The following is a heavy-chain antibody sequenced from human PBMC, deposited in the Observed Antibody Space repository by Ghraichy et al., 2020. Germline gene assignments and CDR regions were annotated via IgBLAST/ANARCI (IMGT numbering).Heavy chain of an antibody. V-gene: IGHV4-59*08. Sequence: SETLSLTCTVSGGSISSYYWSWIRQPPGNGLEWIGYIYYSGSTNYNPSLKSRVTISVDTSKNQFSLKLSSVTAADTAVYYCARHSGLVGSPRGLRWFDPWGQGTLVTASS. D-gene: IGHD1-26*01. CDR3: ARHSGLVGSPRGLRWFDP. CDR2: IYYSGST. CDR1: GGSISSYY. J-gene: IGHJ5*02.